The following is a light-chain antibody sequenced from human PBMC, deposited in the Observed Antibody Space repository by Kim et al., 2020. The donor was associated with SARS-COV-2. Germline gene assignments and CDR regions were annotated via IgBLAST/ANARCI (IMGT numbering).Light chain of an antibody. J-gene: IGKJ5*01. Sequence: LSPGERATLSCRASQSISSSLTWYQQKPGQAPRLLIYDASNRATGIPARFSGSGSGTDFTLTISSLEPEDFAVYYCQQRSNWPITFGQGTRLEIK. CDR2: DAS. V-gene: IGKV3-11*01. CDR3: QQRSNWPIT. CDR1: QSISSS.